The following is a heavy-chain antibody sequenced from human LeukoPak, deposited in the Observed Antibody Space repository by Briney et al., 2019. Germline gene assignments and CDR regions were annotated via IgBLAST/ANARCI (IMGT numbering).Heavy chain of an antibody. V-gene: IGHV4-38-2*02. D-gene: IGHD3-3*01. CDR1: GYSIRSGDY. J-gene: IGHJ4*02. CDR2: IYHSGST. Sequence: SETLSLTCTVSGYSIRSGDYWGWIRQPPGKGLEWIGNIYHSGSTYYNPSLKSRVIISVDTSKNHFSLKLSSVAAADTAVYYCARAPNYDFWSGYLDYWGQGTLVTVSS. CDR3: ARAPNYDFWSGYLDY.